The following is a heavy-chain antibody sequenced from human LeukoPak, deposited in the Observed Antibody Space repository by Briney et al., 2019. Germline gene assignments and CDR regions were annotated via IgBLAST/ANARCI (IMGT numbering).Heavy chain of an antibody. V-gene: IGHV3-53*01. CDR1: GFTVSSNY. D-gene: IGHD3-3*01. Sequence: GGSLRLSCAASGFTVSSNYMSWVRQAPGKGLEWVSVIYSGGSTYYADSVKGQFTISRDNAKNSLYLQMNSLRAEDTAVYYCASMGPAYDFWSGYRQDDYWGQGTLVTVSS. CDR2: IYSGGST. J-gene: IGHJ4*02. CDR3: ASMGPAYDFWSGYRQDDY.